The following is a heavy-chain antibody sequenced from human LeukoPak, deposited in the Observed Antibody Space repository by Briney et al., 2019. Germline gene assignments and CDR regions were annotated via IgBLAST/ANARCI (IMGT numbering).Heavy chain of an antibody. CDR2: IRYDGGNK. V-gene: IGHV3-30*02. CDR1: GFTFSSYG. CDR3: AKGFTGRDAFDI. Sequence: GGSLRLSCAASGFTFSSYGMHWVRQAPGKGLEWVAFIRYDGGNKYYADSVKGRFTISRDNSKNTLYLQMNSLRAEDTAVYYCAKGFTGRDAFDIWGRGTMVTVSS. J-gene: IGHJ3*02. D-gene: IGHD1-14*01.